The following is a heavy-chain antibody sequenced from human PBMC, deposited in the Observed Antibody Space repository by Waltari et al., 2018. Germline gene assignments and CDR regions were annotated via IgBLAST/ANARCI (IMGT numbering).Heavy chain of an antibody. Sequence: QLQLQESGPGLVKPSETLSLTCTVPGGSISSSSYYWGWIRQPPGKGLAWIGSIYYRGSTYYNPSPKSRVTISVDTSKNQFSLKRSSVTAADTAVYYCARVDWPPFRGYYYGMDVWGQGTTVTVSS. CDR3: ARVDWPPFRGYYYGMDV. J-gene: IGHJ6*02. CDR2: IYYRGST. D-gene: IGHD3-9*01. V-gene: IGHV4-39*07. CDR1: GGSISSSSYY.